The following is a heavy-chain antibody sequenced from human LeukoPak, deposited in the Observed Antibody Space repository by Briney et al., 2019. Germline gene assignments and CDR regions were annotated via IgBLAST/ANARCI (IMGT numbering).Heavy chain of an antibody. D-gene: IGHD6-19*01. J-gene: IGHJ4*02. V-gene: IGHV1-2*06. CDR1: GYTFTDYY. Sequence: GASVKVSCKASGYTFTDYYMQWVRQAPGQGLEWMGRINPNSGGTNSAQKFQDRVTMTRDTSISTAYMELSRLRSDDTAVYYCARETGSSGWYGGYFDYWGQGTLVTVSS. CDR2: INPNSGGT. CDR3: ARETGSSGWYGGYFDY.